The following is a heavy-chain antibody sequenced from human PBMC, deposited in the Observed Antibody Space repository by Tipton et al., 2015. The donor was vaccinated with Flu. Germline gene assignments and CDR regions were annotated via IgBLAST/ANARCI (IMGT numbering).Heavy chain of an antibody. D-gene: IGHD5-12*01. CDR1: GGSINTTGYY. J-gene: IGHJ4*02. Sequence: TLSLTCTVSGGSINTTGYYWGWIRQSPGKGLEWIGSLYYSGNTYYNPSLKSRVTISVDTSKNQFSLKLDSMAAADTAVYFCARDGYSGYDFGYYFDSWGQGTLVTVST. CDR2: LYYSGNT. V-gene: IGHV4-39*07. CDR3: ARDGYSGYDFGYYFDS.